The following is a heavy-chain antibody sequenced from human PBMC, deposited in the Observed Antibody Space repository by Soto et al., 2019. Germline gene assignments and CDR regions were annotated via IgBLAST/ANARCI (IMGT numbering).Heavy chain of an antibody. CDR3: ARMEGTTIYYFDY. CDR2: IYYSGIT. J-gene: IGHJ4*02. D-gene: IGHD4-17*01. Sequence: SETLSLTCTVSGVSISSHYWGWIRQPPGKGLEWIGYIYYSGITNYDPSLKSRVTMSIDTSKNQFPLNLSSVTAADTAVYYCARMEGTTIYYFDYWGQGTLVTVSS. CDR1: GVSISSHY. V-gene: IGHV4-59*11.